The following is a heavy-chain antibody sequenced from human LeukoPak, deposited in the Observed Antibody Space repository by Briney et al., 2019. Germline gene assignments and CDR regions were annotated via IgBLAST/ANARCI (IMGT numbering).Heavy chain of an antibody. J-gene: IGHJ3*02. D-gene: IGHD3-22*01. V-gene: IGHV3-30-3*01. Sequence: GGSLRLSCAASGFTFSSYAMHWVRQAPGKGLEWAAVISYDGSNKYYADSVKGRFTISRDNSKNTLYLQMNSLRADDTAVYYCARTYDTSGLFYAFDIWGQGTVVTVSS. CDR1: GFTFSSYA. CDR3: ARTYDTSGLFYAFDI. CDR2: ISYDGSNK.